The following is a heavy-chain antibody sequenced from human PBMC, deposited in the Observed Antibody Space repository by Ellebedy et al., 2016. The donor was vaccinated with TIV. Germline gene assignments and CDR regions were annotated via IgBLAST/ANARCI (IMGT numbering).Heavy chain of an antibody. D-gene: IGHD6-19*01. CDR1: GFILNHYS. Sequence: GESLKISCAASGFILNHYSMNRVRQAPGKGLEWRSSISSTGYYIYYADSVKGRFTIYRDDAKNSLFLQMNSLRAEDTAVYYCARDLDKSSGWYGGAAYWGQGTLVTISS. V-gene: IGHV3-21*01. CDR3: ARDLDKSSGWYGGAAY. CDR2: ISSTGYYI. J-gene: IGHJ4*02.